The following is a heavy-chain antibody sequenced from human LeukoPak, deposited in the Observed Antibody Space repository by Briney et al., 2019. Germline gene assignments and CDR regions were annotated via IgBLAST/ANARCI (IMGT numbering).Heavy chain of an antibody. V-gene: IGHV4-38-2*02. CDR1: GYSISSGYY. CDR3: ARERSGYSLFDY. Sequence: SETLSLTCTASGYSISSGYYWGWIRQPPGKGLEGTGRIYHSGSTYYTPSLKSRVTISVDTSKNPFSLNLSSVTAADTAVYYCARERSGYSLFDYWGQGTLVSVSS. J-gene: IGHJ4*02. CDR2: IYHSGST. D-gene: IGHD3-3*01.